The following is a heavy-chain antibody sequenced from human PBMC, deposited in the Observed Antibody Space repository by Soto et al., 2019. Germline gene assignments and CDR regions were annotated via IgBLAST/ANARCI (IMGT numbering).Heavy chain of an antibody. CDR1: GYSFTSHW. Sequence: PGESLKISCKGSGYSFTSHWIGWVRQMPGKGLEWMGIIYPGDSDTRYSPSFQGQVTISADKSISTAYLQWSSLKASDTAMYYCARPLLYDSSGYPIWGQGTMVTVSS. V-gene: IGHV5-51*01. CDR2: IYPGDSDT. CDR3: ARPLLYDSSGYPI. J-gene: IGHJ3*02. D-gene: IGHD3-22*01.